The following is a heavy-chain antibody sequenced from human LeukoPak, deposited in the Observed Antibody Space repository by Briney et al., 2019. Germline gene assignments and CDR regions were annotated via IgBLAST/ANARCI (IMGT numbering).Heavy chain of an antibody. J-gene: IGHJ3*02. CDR3: ARAFAVVVVAATEAFDI. Sequence: GASVKVSCKASGYTFTSYGISWVRQALGQGLEWMGWISAYNGNTNYAQKLQGRVTMTTDTSTSTAYMELRSLRSDDTAMYYCARAFAVVVVAATEAFDIWGQGTMVTVSS. CDR2: ISAYNGNT. CDR1: GYTFTSYG. D-gene: IGHD2-15*01. V-gene: IGHV1-18*01.